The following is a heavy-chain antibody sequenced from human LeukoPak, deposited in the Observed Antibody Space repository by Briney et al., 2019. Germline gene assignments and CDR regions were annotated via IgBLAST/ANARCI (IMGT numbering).Heavy chain of an antibody. CDR2: IKSKTDGGTT. Sequence: PGRSLRLSCAASGSTFSNAWMSWVRQAPGKGLEWVGRIKSKTDGGTTDYAAPVKGRFTISRDDSKNTLYLQMNSLKTEDTAVYYCTFRGYSYGYVSDYWGQGTLVTVSS. CDR3: TFRGYSYGYVSDY. J-gene: IGHJ4*02. CDR1: GSTFSNAW. D-gene: IGHD5-18*01. V-gene: IGHV3-15*01.